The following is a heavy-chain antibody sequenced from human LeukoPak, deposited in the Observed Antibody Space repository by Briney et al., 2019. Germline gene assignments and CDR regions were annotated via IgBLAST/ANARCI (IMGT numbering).Heavy chain of an antibody. Sequence: GGSLRLSCAASGFTFSSYAMHWVRQAPGKELEWVAVIWYDGSNKYYADSVKGRFTISRDNTKNTLYLQMNSLRAEDTAVYYCARDLRPNYYYGVDVWGQGTTVTVSS. V-gene: IGHV3-33*08. CDR2: IWYDGSNK. J-gene: IGHJ6*02. CDR3: ARDLRPNYYYGVDV. CDR1: GFTFSSYA.